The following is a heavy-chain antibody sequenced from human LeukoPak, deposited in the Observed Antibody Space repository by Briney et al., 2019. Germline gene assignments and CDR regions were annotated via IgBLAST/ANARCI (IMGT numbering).Heavy chain of an antibody. Sequence: GGSLRLSCAASGFTFDDYGMSWVRQAPGKGLEWVSGMNWNGGSTGYADSVEGRFTISRDNAKNSLYLQMNSLRAEDTALYYCARSAYWFGESVGAFDIWGQGTMVTVS. V-gene: IGHV3-20*04. CDR2: MNWNGGST. CDR3: ARSAYWFGESVGAFDI. CDR1: GFTFDDYG. D-gene: IGHD3-10*01. J-gene: IGHJ3*02.